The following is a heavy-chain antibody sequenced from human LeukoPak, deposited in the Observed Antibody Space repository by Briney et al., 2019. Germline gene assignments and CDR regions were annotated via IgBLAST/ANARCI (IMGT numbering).Heavy chain of an antibody. CDR2: IYYSGST. D-gene: IGHD3-10*01. Sequence: QASETLSLTCTVSGGSISSGGYYWSWIRQHPGKGLEWIGYIYYSGSTYYNPSLKSRVTISVDTSKNQFSLKLSSVTAADTAVYYCGRGRTYYYVWGSPNGFDYWGQEPLVTVSS. CDR1: GGSISSGGYY. J-gene: IGHJ4*02. V-gene: IGHV4-31*03. CDR3: GRGRTYYYVWGSPNGFDY.